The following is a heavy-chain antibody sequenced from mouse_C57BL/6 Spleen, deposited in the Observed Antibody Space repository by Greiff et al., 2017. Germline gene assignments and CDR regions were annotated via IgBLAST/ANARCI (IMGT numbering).Heavy chain of an antibody. CDR3: TTFMVTLDY. D-gene: IGHD2-1*01. Sequence: EVQLQQSGAELVRPGASVKLSCTASGFNIKDDYMHWVKQRPEQGLEWIGWIDPENGDTEYASKFQGKATITADTSSNTAYLQLSSLTSEDTAVYYCTTFMVTLDYWGQGTTLTVSS. CDR1: GFNIKDDY. J-gene: IGHJ2*01. CDR2: IDPENGDT. V-gene: IGHV14-4*01.